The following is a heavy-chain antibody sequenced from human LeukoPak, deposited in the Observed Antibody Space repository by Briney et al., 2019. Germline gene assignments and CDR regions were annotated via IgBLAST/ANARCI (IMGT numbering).Heavy chain of an antibody. CDR2: IYYSGTP. V-gene: IGHV4-39*02. CDR3: ARRGVAAAATNFDY. Sequence: SETLSLTCTVSGGSISGYYWGWIRQPPGKGREWIGSIYYSGTPYYNPSLETRLTISVDTSKSHFSLKLSSVTAADTAVYYCARRGVAAAATNFDYWGQGTLVTVSS. CDR1: GGSISGYY. J-gene: IGHJ4*02. D-gene: IGHD3-10*01.